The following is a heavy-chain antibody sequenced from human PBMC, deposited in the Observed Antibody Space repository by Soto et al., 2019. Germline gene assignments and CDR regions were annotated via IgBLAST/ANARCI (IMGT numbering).Heavy chain of an antibody. D-gene: IGHD3-10*01. CDR2: IDREQTT. V-gene: IGHV3-74*01. CDR3: ARGFYFSIDS. CDR1: GFTFSSTW. Sequence: LSCTASGFTFSSTWMHWVRQAPGKGLVWVSRIDREQTTYYADSVKGRFTISRDNARNTLYLQMNSLRAEDTAVYYCARGFYFSIDSWGQGTLVTVSS. J-gene: IGHJ5*01.